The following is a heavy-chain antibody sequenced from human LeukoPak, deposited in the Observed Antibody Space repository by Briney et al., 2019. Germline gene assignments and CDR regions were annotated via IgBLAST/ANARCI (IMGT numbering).Heavy chain of an antibody. CDR2: FDAEDGKT. Sequence: SVNDSCKVTGYTLTTLSIHWVPQARGKELEWMGLFDAEDGKTVYEHMLQGKTTLTEDTSTHTAYMELSSLRSEDTAVYYCATINPIEWELSSPNIWGQGTMVTVSS. CDR1: GYTLTTLS. CDR3: ATINPIEWELSSPNI. V-gene: IGHV1-24*01. D-gene: IGHD1-26*01. J-gene: IGHJ3*02.